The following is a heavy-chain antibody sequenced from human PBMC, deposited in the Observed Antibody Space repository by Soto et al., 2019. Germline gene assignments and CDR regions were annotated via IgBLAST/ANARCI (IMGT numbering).Heavy chain of an antibody. D-gene: IGHD6-13*01. CDR3: ERGDSSSLLC. CDR1: GGPFRSYA. J-gene: IGHJ4*02. Sequence: ASVKVSCTASGGPFRSYAISWVRHAPGQGLEWMGGIIPIFGTANYAQKFQGRVTITADDSTSTAYMELSSLRSEDTAVYYCERGDSSSLLCWGQGILVTVSS. V-gene: IGHV1-69*13. CDR2: IIPIFGTA.